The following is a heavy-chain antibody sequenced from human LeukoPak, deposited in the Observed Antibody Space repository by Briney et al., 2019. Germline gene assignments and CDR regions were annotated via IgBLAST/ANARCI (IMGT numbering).Heavy chain of an antibody. CDR2: ISYDGSNK. CDR1: GFTFSSYA. CDR3: AKSPGYYDFWSGYYGAFDI. J-gene: IGHJ3*02. D-gene: IGHD3-3*01. Sequence: GRSLRLSCAASGFTFSSYAMHWVCQAPGKGLEWVAVISYDGSNKHYADSVKGRFTISRDNSKNTLYLQMNSLRAEDTAVYYCAKSPGYYDFWSGYYGAFDIWGQGTMVTVSS. V-gene: IGHV3-30-3*02.